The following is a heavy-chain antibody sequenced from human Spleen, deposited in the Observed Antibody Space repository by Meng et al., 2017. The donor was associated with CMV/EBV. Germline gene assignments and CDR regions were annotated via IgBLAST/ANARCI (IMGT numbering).Heavy chain of an antibody. D-gene: IGHD1-26*01. CDR3: ARTSGSYYYYGMDV. CDR2: INLNSGGT. Sequence: ASVKVSCKTSGYTFTGYYMHWARQAPGQGLEWMGCINLNSGGTNYAQKFQGRVTMTRDTSISTAYMELSRLRSDDTPVYYCARTSGSYYYYGMDVWGQGTTVTVSS. V-gene: IGHV1-2*02. CDR1: GYTFTGYY. J-gene: IGHJ6*02.